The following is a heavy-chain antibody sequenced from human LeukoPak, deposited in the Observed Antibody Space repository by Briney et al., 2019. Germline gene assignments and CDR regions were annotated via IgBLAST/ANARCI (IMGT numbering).Heavy chain of an antibody. V-gene: IGHV4-4*09. D-gene: IGHD6-13*01. CDR1: GGSISSYY. Sequence: SETLSLTCTVSGGSISSYYWSWIRQPPGKGLEWIGYIYTSGSTNYNPSLKSRVTLSVDTSKNQFSLKLSSVTAADTAVYYCARQVVRVSSSWSHAFDYWGQGTLVTVSS. CDR3: ARQVVRVSSSWSHAFDY. CDR2: IYTSGST. J-gene: IGHJ4*02.